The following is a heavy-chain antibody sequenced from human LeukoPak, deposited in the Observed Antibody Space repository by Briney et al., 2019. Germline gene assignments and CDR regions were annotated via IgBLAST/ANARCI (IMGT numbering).Heavy chain of an antibody. Sequence: GGSLRLSCGASGFTFSSYWMHWVRQAPGKGLVWVSRISSDGSSTNYADSVKGRFTIFRDNAKNTLFLQMNSLRAEDTAVYYCARVAGSSYYYYYYMDAWGKGTTVTISS. J-gene: IGHJ6*03. V-gene: IGHV3-74*01. CDR1: GFTFSSYW. CDR2: ISSDGSST. CDR3: ARVAGSSYYYYYYMDA. D-gene: IGHD3-10*01.